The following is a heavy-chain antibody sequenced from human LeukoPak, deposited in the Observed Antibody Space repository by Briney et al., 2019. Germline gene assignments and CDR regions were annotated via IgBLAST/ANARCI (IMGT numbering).Heavy chain of an antibody. CDR3: ARVSSYGNNWFDP. J-gene: IGHJ5*02. V-gene: IGHV3-30-3*01. Sequence: PGGSLRLSCAASGFTFSSYAMHWVRQAPGKGLEWVAVISYDGSNKYYADSVKGRFTISRDNSKNTLYLQMNSLRAEDTAVYYCARVSSYGNNWFDPWGQGNPGHRLL. CDR1: GFTFSSYA. CDR2: ISYDGSNK. D-gene: IGHD5-18*01.